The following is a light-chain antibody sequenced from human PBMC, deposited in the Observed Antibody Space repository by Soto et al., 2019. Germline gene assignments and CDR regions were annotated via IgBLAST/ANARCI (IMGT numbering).Light chain of an antibody. J-gene: IGLJ3*02. V-gene: IGLV2-14*01. CDR3: CSYTSSSTLVV. CDR2: DVS. CDR1: SSDVGGYNY. Sequence: QSALTQPASVSGSPGQSITIACTGTSSDVGGYNYVSWYQQHPGKAPKLIIYDVSNRPSGVSNRFSGSKSGNTASLTIYGLQAEDEADYYCCSYTSSSTLVVFVGGTKVTVL.